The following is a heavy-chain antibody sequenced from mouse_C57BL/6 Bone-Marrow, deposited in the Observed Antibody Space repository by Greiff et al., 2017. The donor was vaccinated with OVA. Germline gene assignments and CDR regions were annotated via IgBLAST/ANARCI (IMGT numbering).Heavy chain of an antibody. Sequence: EVKLQESGPGLVKPSQSLSLTCSVTGYSITSGYYWNWIRQFPGNKLEWMGYISYDGSNNYNPSLKNRISITRDTSKNQFFLKLNSVTTEDTATYYCARARDYGNSFFDYWGQGTTRTVSS. CDR2: ISYDGSN. D-gene: IGHD2-1*01. CDR3: ARARDYGNSFFDY. V-gene: IGHV3-6*01. CDR1: GYSITSGYY. J-gene: IGHJ2*01.